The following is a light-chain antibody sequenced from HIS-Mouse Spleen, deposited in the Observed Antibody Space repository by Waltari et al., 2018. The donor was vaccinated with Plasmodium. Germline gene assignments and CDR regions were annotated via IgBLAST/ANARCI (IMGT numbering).Light chain of an antibody. J-gene: IGLJ1*01. V-gene: IGLV2-11*01. Sequence: QSALTQPRSVSGSPGQSVTLSCTGTSSDVGGYNYVAWYQQHPGNAPKLMIYDVSKRPSGVPDRFSGSKSGNTASLTISGLQAEDEADYYCCSYAGSYTYVFGTGT. CDR1: SSDVGGYNY. CDR2: DVS. CDR3: CSYAGSYTYV.